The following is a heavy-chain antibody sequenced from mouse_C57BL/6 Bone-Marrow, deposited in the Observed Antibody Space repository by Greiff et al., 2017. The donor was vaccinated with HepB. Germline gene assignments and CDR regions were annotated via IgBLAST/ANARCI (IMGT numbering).Heavy chain of an antibody. Sequence: EVHLVESGGGLVKPGGSLKLSCAASGFTFSDYGMHWVRQAPEKGLEWVGYISSGSSTIYYADTVKGRFTISRDNAKNTLFLQMTSLRSEDTAMYYCASAHFIYYYCKGFAYWGQGTLVTVSA. CDR1: GFTFSDYG. D-gene: IGHD1-1*01. V-gene: IGHV5-17*01. CDR3: ASAHFIYYYCKGFAY. J-gene: IGHJ3*01. CDR2: ISSGSSTI.